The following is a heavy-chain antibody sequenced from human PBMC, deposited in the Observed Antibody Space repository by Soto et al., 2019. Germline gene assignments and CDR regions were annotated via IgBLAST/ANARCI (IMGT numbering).Heavy chain of an antibody. CDR2: IVVGSGNT. V-gene: IGHV1-58*01. D-gene: IGHD3-3*01. CDR1: GFTFTSSA. Sequence: GASVKVSCKASGFTFTSSAVQWVRQARGQRLEWIGWIVVGSGNTNYAQKFQERVTITRDMSTSTAYMELSSLRSEDTAVYYCAAWEAAYYDFWRDLYWGQGTLVTVSS. J-gene: IGHJ4*02. CDR3: AAWEAAYYDFWRDLY.